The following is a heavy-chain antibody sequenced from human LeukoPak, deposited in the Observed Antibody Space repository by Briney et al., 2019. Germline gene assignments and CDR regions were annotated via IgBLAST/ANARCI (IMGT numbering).Heavy chain of an antibody. V-gene: IGHV1-69*04. D-gene: IGHD2-2*02. CDR3: ARSIVVVPAAIRWFDP. CDR1: GGTFSSYA. J-gene: IGHJ5*02. Sequence: GASVKVSCKASGGTFSSYAIIWVRQAPGQGLEWMERIIPILGIANYAQKFQGRVTITADKSTSTAYMELSSLRSEDTAVYYCARSIVVVPAAIRWFDPWGQGTLVTVSS. CDR2: IIPILGIA.